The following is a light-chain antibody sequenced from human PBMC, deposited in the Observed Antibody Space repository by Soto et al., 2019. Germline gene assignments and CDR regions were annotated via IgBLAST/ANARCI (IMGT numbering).Light chain of an antibody. V-gene: IGLV2-14*01. CDR2: EVS. Sequence: QSALTRPASVSGSPGQSITISCTGTISDVGGHNYVSWYQQHPGKAPKLMIYEVSYRPSGVSSRFSGSKSGNTASLTISGLQAEDEAAYYCSSRTSSSTHYVFGTGTKVTVL. CDR1: ISDVGGHNY. CDR3: SSRTSSSTHYV. J-gene: IGLJ1*01.